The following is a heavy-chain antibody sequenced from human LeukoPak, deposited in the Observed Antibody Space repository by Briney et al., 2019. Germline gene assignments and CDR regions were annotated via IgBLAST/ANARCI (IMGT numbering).Heavy chain of an antibody. V-gene: IGHV3-30*04. D-gene: IGHD3-10*01. J-gene: IGHJ4*02. CDR2: ISYDGKNT. Sequence: SGGSLRLSCAASGFTLRNYAMSWVRQAPGKGLEWVAVISYDGKNTYYADSVKGQFTISRDNSKNTLYLQMNSLRPEDTAVFYCARDYNEAFDYWGQGTLVTVSS. CDR3: ARDYNEAFDY. CDR1: GFTLRNYA.